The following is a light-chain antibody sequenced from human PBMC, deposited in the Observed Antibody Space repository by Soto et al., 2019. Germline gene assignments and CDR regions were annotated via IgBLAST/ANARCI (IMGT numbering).Light chain of an antibody. J-gene: IGLJ1*01. V-gene: IGLV2-14*01. Sequence: QSALTQPASVSGSPGQSITISCTGTSSDVGGYNYVSWYQQHPGKAPKLMIYDVSNRPSGVSNRFSGSKSGNTASLTISGLQAEDEADYYCSSYTSSSTLYVFRTGTKLTGL. CDR3: SSYTSSSTLYV. CDR1: SSDVGGYNY. CDR2: DVS.